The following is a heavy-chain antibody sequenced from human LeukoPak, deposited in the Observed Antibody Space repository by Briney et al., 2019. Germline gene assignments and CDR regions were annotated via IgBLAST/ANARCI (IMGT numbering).Heavy chain of an antibody. J-gene: IGHJ6*02. CDR1: NGSFGEYY. Sequence: SGTLSLTCDVQNGSFGEYYWNWIRQSPGKGLEWIGEMNYRGGTNYNPSLKSRITISIDMSKNYFSLELQSVTAADTAVYFCAARSGTRRNFYGMDVWAQGTTVIVSS. V-gene: IGHV4-34*01. CDR2: MNYRGGT. D-gene: IGHD1/OR15-1a*01. CDR3: AARSGTRRNFYGMDV.